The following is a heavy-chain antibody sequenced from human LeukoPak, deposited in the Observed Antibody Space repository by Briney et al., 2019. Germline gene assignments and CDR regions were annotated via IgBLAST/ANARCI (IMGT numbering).Heavy chain of an antibody. V-gene: IGHV3-30*04. J-gene: IGHJ4*02. CDR3: ARLQMATPTFDY. Sequence: PGGSLRLSCAASGFTFSSYAMHWVRQAPGKGLEWVAVISYDGSNKYYADSVKGRLTISRDNSKNTLYLQMNSLRAEDTAVYYCARLQMATPTFDYWGQGTLVTVSS. D-gene: IGHD5-24*01. CDR1: GFTFSSYA. CDR2: ISYDGSNK.